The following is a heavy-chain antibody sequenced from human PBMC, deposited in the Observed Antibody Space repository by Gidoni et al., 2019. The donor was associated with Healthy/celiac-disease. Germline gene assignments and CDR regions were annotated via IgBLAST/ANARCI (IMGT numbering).Heavy chain of an antibody. V-gene: IGHV3-30*18. CDR2: ISYDGSNK. CDR1: GFTFSSYG. D-gene: IGHD1-26*01. CDR3: AKDPLDIVGATLVFFYYYYMDV. Sequence: QVQLVESGGGVVQPGRSLRLSCAASGFTFSSYGMHWVRQAPGKGLEWVAVISYDGSNKYYADSVKGRFTISRDNSKNTLYLQMNSLRAEDTAVYYCAKDPLDIVGATLVFFYYYYMDVWGKGTTVTVSS. J-gene: IGHJ6*03.